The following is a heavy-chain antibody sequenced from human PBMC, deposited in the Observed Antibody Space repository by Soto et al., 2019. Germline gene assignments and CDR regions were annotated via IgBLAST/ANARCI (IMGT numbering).Heavy chain of an antibody. J-gene: IGHJ6*02. CDR1: GFTFSDYY. CDR3: VRGPEELVYYNSIDV. Sequence: GGSLRLSCEASGFTFSDYYMSWIRQVPGKGLEWVSYISIGGTPIYYADSVKGRFTISRDNAQNSLYLHMTSLTAEDTALYYCVRGPEELVYYNSIDVWGQGTTVTVSS. V-gene: IGHV3-11*01. CDR2: ISIGGTPI. D-gene: IGHD3-10*01.